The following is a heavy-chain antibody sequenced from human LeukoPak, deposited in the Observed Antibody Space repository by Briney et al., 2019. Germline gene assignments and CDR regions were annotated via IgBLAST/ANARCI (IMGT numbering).Heavy chain of an antibody. D-gene: IGHD2-15*01. J-gene: IGHJ4*02. V-gene: IGHV1-18*01. Sequence: GASVKVSCKGSGGTFSSYAISWVRQAPGQGLEWMGWISAYNGNTNYAQKLQGRVTMTTDTSTSTAYMELRSLRSDDTAVYYCARDCSGGSCYWVAPLPFDYWGQGTLVTVSS. CDR1: GGTFSSYA. CDR2: ISAYNGNT. CDR3: ARDCSGGSCYWVAPLPFDY.